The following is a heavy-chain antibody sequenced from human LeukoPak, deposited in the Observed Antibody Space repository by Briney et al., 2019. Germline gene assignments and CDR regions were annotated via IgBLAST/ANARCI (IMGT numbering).Heavy chain of an antibody. V-gene: IGHV3-7*01. CDR3: ARGLAYYYMDV. CDR2: IKQDGSEK. CDR1: GFTFSSYW. J-gene: IGHJ6*03. Sequence: GGSLRLSCAASGFTFSSYWMSWVRQAPGKGLEWVADIKQDGSEKYYVDSVKGRFTISRDNAKNSLYLQMNSLRAEDTAVYYCARGLAYYYMDVWGKGTTVTVSS.